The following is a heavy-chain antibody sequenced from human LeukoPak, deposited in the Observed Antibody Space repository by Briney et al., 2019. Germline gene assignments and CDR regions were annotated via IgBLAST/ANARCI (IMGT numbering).Heavy chain of an antibody. CDR3: ARSGYYHYYGLDV. CDR2: IGTADDT. CDR1: GFTFRSYD. V-gene: IGHV3-13*04. Sequence: PGGSLRLSCVASGFTFRSYDLHWVRQTTGKGVEWVSAIGTADDTFYPDSVKGRFTISRDDAKNSLYLQMSNLRVGDTAVYYCARSGYYHYYGLDVWGQGTTVTVSS. D-gene: IGHD6-13*01. J-gene: IGHJ6*02.